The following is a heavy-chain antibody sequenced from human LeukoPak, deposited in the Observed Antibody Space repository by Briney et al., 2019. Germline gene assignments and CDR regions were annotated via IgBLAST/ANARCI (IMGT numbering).Heavy chain of an antibody. Sequence: GGTLRLSCAGSGLIFSNYGMSWVRQAPGKGLEWVSAISGGGDGTYYLDSVKGRFTISRDNSKNTLFLQMRGLRPEDTAIYFCAKEGTMIRGEGYFDSWGQGTQVIVSS. V-gene: IGHV3-23*01. CDR3: AKEGTMIRGEGYFDS. CDR2: ISGGGDGT. CDR1: GLIFSNYG. J-gene: IGHJ4*02. D-gene: IGHD3-10*01.